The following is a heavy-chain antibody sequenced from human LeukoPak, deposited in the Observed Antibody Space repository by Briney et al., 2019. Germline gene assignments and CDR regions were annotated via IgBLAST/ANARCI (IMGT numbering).Heavy chain of an antibody. CDR2: INPNSGGT. V-gene: IGHV1-2*06. J-gene: IGHJ5*02. CDR3: AQVLRYFDWLLSA. CDR1: GYTFTGYY. Sequence: ASVKVSCKASGYTFTGYYMHWVRQAPGQGLEWMGRINPNSGGTNYAQKFQGRVTMTRDTSISTAYMELSRLRSDDTAVYYCAQVLRYFDWLLSAWGQGTLLAVSS. D-gene: IGHD3-9*01.